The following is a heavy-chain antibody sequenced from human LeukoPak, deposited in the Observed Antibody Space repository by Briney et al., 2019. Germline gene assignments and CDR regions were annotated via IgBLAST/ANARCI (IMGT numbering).Heavy chain of an antibody. CDR3: ARALPTVDRFWYFDL. V-gene: IGHV3-30-3*01. CDR2: ISYDGSNK. Sequence: GRSLRLSCAASGFTFSSYAMNWVRQAPGKGLGWVALISYDGSNKFYADSVKGRFSIFRGKSKNTLYLQMNSLRAEDTAVYYCARALPTVDRFWYFDLWGRGTLVTVSS. D-gene: IGHD4-17*01. J-gene: IGHJ2*01. CDR1: GFTFSSYA.